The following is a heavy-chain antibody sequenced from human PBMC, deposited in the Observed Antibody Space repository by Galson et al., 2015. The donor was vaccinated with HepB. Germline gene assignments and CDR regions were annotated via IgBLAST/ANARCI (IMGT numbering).Heavy chain of an antibody. V-gene: IGHV3-23*01. D-gene: IGHD7-27*01. CDR2: IGANGGDT. J-gene: IGHJ4*02. CDR1: GFTFSSYA. Sequence: SLRLSCAASGFTFSSYAMSWVRQALGKGLEWVSAIGANGGDTYYPDSVKGRFTISKDNSKNTLYLQMNSLRAEDTAVYYCARQISNWGPRPDHWGQGTLVTVSS. CDR3: ARQISNWGPRPDH.